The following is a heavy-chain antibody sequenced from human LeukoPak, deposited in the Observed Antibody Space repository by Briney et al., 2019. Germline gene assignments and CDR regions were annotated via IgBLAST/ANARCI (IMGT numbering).Heavy chain of an antibody. D-gene: IGHD2-2*01. Sequence: SETPSLTCAVYGGSFSGYYWSWIRQPPGKGLEWIGEVNHSGSTNYNPSLKSRVTISVDTSKNQFSLKLSSVTAADTAVYYCARAPGYCSSTSCYYYYYYGMDVWGQGTTVTVSS. J-gene: IGHJ6*02. CDR1: GGSFSGYY. CDR3: ARAPGYCSSTSCYYYYYYGMDV. V-gene: IGHV4-34*01. CDR2: VNHSGST.